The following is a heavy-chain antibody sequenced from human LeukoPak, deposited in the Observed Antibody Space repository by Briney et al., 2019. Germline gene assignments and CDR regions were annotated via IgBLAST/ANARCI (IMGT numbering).Heavy chain of an antibody. CDR2: IYYSGST. Sequence: SETLSLTCTVSGGSISSSSYYWGWIRQPPGKGLEWIGSIYYSGSTYYNPSLKSRVTISVDTSKNQFSLKLSSVTAADTAVYYCARLTYYDFWSGGYYYYYYMDVWGKGTTVTVSS. D-gene: IGHD3-3*01. J-gene: IGHJ6*03. CDR1: GGSISSSSYY. V-gene: IGHV4-39*07. CDR3: ARLTYYDFWSGGYYYYYYMDV.